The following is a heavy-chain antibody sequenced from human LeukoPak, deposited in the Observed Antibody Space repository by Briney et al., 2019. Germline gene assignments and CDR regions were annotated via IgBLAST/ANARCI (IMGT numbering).Heavy chain of an antibody. CDR3: AKSSSSSGWYFDL. CDR1: GFTFSSYS. J-gene: IGHJ2*01. V-gene: IGHV3-21*04. D-gene: IGHD6-6*01. Sequence: GGSLRLSCAASGFTFSSYSMNWVRQAPGKGLEWVSSISSSSSYIYYADSVKGRFTISRDNAKNSLYLQMNSLRAEDMALYYCAKSSSSSGWYFDLWGRGTLVTVSS. CDR2: ISSSSSYI.